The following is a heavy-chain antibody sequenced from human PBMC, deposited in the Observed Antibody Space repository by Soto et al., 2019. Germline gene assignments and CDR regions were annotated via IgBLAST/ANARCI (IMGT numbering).Heavy chain of an antibody. CDR1: GGSISNYY. D-gene: IGHD3-10*01. V-gene: IGHV4-59*08. CDR3: ARLGRYYQSLDS. J-gene: IGHJ5*01. CDR2: IYYGGTT. Sequence: SETLYLTCTVSGGSISNYYWSWIRQSPGKGLEWVGYIYYGGTTSYNPSLKSRVTISLETSKSQFSLRLTSVTAADTAVYYCARLGRYYQSLDSWGPGTLVTVSS.